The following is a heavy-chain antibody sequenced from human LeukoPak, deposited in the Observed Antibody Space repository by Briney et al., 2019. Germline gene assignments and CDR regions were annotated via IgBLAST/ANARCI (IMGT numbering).Heavy chain of an antibody. J-gene: IGHJ4*02. Sequence: SVKVSCKASGGTFSSYAISWVRQAPGQGLEWMGGIIPIFGTANYAQKFQGRVTITADESTSTAYMELSSLRSEDTAVYYCARINGKNWGSNYWGQGTLVTVSS. D-gene: IGHD7-27*01. CDR3: ARINGKNWGSNY. CDR1: GGTFSSYA. CDR2: IIPIFGTA. V-gene: IGHV1-69*01.